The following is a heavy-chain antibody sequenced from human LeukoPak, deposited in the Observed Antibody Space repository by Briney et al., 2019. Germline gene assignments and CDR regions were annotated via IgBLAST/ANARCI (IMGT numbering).Heavy chain of an antibody. V-gene: IGHV4-34*01. Sequence: SETLSLTCAVYGGSFSGYYWSWIRQPPGKGLEWIGEINHSGSTYYNPSLKSRVTISVDTSKNQFSLKLSSVTAADTAVYYCARLGYCSGGSCYGFDYWGQGTLVTVSS. CDR3: ARLGYCSGGSCYGFDY. CDR1: GGSFSGYY. J-gene: IGHJ4*02. CDR2: INHSGST. D-gene: IGHD2-15*01.